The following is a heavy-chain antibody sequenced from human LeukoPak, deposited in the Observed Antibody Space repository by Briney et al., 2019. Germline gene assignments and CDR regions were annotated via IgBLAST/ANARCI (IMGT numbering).Heavy chain of an antibody. CDR1: GGTFSSYA. V-gene: IGHV1-69*04. D-gene: IGHD3-10*01. CDR3: ARDGAPYGSGSYYNDH. CDR2: IVPILGIA. Sequence: ASVKVSCKASGGTFSSYAISWVRQAPGQGLEWMGRIVPILGIANYAQKFQGRVTITADKSTSTAYMELSSLRSEDTAVYYCARDGAPYGSGSYYNDHWGQGTLVTVSS. J-gene: IGHJ4*02.